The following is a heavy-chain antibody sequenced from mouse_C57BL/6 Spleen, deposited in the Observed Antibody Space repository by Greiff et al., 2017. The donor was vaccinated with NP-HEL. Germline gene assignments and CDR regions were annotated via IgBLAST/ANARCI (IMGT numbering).Heavy chain of an antibody. J-gene: IGHJ2*01. V-gene: IGHV1-15*01. CDR3: TTIYYYGSSFPY. D-gene: IGHD1-1*01. Sequence: VKLQQSGAELVRPGASVTLSCKASGYTFTDYEMHWVKQTPVHGLEWIGAIDPETGGTAYNQKFKGKAILTADKSSSTAYMELRSLTSEDSAVYYCTTIYYYGSSFPYWGQGTTLTVSS. CDR2: IDPETGGT. CDR1: GYTFTDYE.